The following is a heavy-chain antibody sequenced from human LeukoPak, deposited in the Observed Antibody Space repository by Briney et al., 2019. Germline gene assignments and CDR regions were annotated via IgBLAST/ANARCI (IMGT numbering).Heavy chain of an antibody. Sequence: SETLSLTCTVSGGSISSYYWSWIRQPPGKGLEWIGYIYYTGSTEYHPSLKSRVTISLDTSKNQFSLKLTSVTTADTAVYYCARVYQSAEYYFDYWGQGNLVSVSS. CDR3: ARVYQSAEYYFDY. V-gene: IGHV4-59*01. CDR2: IYYTGST. CDR1: GGSISSYY. J-gene: IGHJ4*02. D-gene: IGHD2-2*01.